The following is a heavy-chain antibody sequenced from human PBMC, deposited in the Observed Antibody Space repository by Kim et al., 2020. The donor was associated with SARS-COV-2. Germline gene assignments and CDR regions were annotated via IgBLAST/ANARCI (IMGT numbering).Heavy chain of an antibody. CDR2: IYYSGST. CDR1: GGSISSGGYY. Sequence: SETLSLTCTVSGGSISSGGYYWSWIRQHPGKGLEWIGYIYYSGSTYYNPSLKSRVTISVDTSKNQFSLKLSSVTAADTAVYYCAYLDYYYYGMDVWGQGTTVTVSS. CDR3: AYLDYYYYGMDV. D-gene: IGHD2-21*01. J-gene: IGHJ6*02. V-gene: IGHV4-31*03.